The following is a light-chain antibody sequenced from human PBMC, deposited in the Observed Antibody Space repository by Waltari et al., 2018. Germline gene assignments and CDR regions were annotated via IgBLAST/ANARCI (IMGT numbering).Light chain of an antibody. CDR3: SSYAGSNNVI. CDR2: EVT. CDR1: SSDVGRYNY. J-gene: IGLJ2*01. Sequence: QSALTQPPSASGSRRQSVTISCTGTSSDVGRYNYLSWYQQHPGKAPKLMIYEVTKRPSGVPDRFSGSKSGNTASLTVSGLQAEDEADYYCSSYAGSNNVIFGGGTRLTVL. V-gene: IGLV2-8*01.